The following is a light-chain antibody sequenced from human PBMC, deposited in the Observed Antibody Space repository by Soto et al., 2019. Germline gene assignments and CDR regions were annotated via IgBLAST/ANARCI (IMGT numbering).Light chain of an antibody. CDR3: QQYNNWPLT. V-gene: IGKV3-15*01. Sequence: EIVLTQSPGTLSLSPGERATLSCRASQSVPSTYLAWYQQKPGQAPRLLIYGASSRATGIPARFTGSGSGTEFTLTISSLQSDDFAMYYCQQYNNWPLTFGGGTKVDIK. CDR2: GAS. CDR1: QSVPST. J-gene: IGKJ4*01.